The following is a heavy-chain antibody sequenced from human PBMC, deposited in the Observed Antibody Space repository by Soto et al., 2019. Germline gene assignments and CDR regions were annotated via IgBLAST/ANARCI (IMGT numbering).Heavy chain of an antibody. V-gene: IGHV3-30-3*01. Sequence: PGGSLRLSCAASGFTFSSYAMHWVRQAPGKGLEWVAVISYDGSNKYYADSVKGRFTISRDNSKNTLYLQMDSLRAEDTAVYYCARDLLHYDFWSGYSAYFYYGMDVWGPGTTVTVSS. CDR2: ISYDGSNK. CDR1: GFTFSSYA. J-gene: IGHJ6*02. D-gene: IGHD3-3*01. CDR3: ARDLLHYDFWSGYSAYFYYGMDV.